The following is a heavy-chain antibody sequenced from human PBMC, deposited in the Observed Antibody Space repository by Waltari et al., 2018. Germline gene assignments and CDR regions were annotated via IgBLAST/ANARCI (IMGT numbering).Heavy chain of an antibody. J-gene: IGHJ6*03. CDR1: GFTFGDYA. CDR3: TRASIYGSGSYYYYYYYMDV. D-gene: IGHD3-10*01. Sequence: EVQLVESGGGLVQPGRSLRLSCTASGFTFGDYAMSWVRQAPGKGLEWVGFIRSKAYGGTTEYAASVKGRFTISRDDSKSIAYLQMNSLKTEDTAVYYCTRASIYGSGSYYYYYYYMDVWGKGTTVTVSS. CDR2: IRSKAYGGTT. V-gene: IGHV3-49*04.